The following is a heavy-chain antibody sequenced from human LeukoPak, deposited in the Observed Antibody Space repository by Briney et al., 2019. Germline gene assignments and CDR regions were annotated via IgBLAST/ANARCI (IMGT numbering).Heavy chain of an antibody. CDR1: SNYF. J-gene: IGHJ4*02. CDR2: ISSTSSTI. V-gene: IGHV3-11*04. CDR3: ARDGSDYGDYYFDS. Sequence: SNYFWGWIRQPPGKGLEWVSYISSTSSTIYYADSVKGRFTISRDNAKNSLYLQMNSLRAEDTALYYCARDGSDYGDYYFDSWGQGTLVTVSS. D-gene: IGHD4-17*01.